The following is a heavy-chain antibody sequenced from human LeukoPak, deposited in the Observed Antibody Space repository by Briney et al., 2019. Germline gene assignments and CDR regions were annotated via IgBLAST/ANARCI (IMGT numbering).Heavy chain of an antibody. D-gene: IGHD6-6*01. CDR2: ISGSGGST. Sequence: GGSLRLSCAASGFTFSSYAMSWVRQAPGKGLEWVSAISGSGGSTYYADSVKGRFTISRDNSMNTLYLQMNSLRAEDTAVYYCAKEPYSSSSWVNYYYMDVWGKGTTVTVSS. CDR3: AKEPYSSSSWVNYYYMDV. V-gene: IGHV3-23*01. CDR1: GFTFSSYA. J-gene: IGHJ6*03.